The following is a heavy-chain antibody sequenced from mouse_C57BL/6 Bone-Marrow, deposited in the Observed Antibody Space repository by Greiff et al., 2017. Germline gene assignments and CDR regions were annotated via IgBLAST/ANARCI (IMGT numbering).Heavy chain of an antibody. Sequence: QVQLKQPGAELVKPGASVKLSCKASGYTFTSYWMHWVKPRPGQGLEWIGMIHPNSGSTNYNEKFKSKATLTVDKSSSTAYMQLSSLTSEDSAVYYCARRALNYFDYWGQGTTLTVSS. V-gene: IGHV1-64*01. CDR3: ARRALNYFDY. D-gene: IGHD3-3*01. CDR2: IHPNSGST. CDR1: GYTFTSYW. J-gene: IGHJ2*01.